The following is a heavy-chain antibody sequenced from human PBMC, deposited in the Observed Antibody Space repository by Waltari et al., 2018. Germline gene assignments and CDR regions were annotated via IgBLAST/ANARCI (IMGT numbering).Heavy chain of an antibody. D-gene: IGHD6-6*01. CDR2: IKQDGSEK. CDR3: ARGSSSHEFDY. CDR1: GFTFSSYW. J-gene: IGHJ4*02. V-gene: IGHV3-7*01. Sequence: EVQLVESGGGLVQPGGSLRLSCAASGFTFSSYWMSWVRQAPGKGLEGVANIKQDGSEKYYVDSGKGRFTISRDNAKNALYLQMNSLRAEDTAVYYCARGSSSHEFDYWGQGTLVTVSS.